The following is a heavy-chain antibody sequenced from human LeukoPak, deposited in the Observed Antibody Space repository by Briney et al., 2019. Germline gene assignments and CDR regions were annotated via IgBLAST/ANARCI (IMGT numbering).Heavy chain of an antibody. CDR3: ARQSGSYSKHLDY. Sequence: SETLSLTCTVSGGSISSSSYYWGWIRQPPGKGLEWIGSIYYSGSTYYNPSLKSRVTISVDTSKNQFSLKLSSVAAADTAVYYCARQSGSYSKHLDYWGQGTLVTVSS. J-gene: IGHJ4*02. CDR1: GGSISSSSYY. V-gene: IGHV4-39*01. D-gene: IGHD1-26*01. CDR2: IYYSGST.